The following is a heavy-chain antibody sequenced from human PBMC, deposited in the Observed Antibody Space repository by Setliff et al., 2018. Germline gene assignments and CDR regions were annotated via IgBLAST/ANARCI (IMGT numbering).Heavy chain of an antibody. Sequence: SETLSLTCAVSGGSISSSNWWSWVRQPPGKGLEWIGEIYHSGSTHYNPSLKSRVTISVDTSKSQFSLKLTSVTAADAAVYYCANSAYLRELDYWGPGTLVTVSS. CDR2: IYHSGST. J-gene: IGHJ4*02. D-gene: IGHD1-26*01. CDR3: ANSAYLRELDY. V-gene: IGHV4-4*02. CDR1: GGSISSSNW.